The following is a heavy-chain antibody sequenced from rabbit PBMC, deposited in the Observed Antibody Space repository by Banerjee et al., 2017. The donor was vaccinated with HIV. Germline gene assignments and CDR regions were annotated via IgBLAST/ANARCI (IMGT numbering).Heavy chain of an antibody. D-gene: IGHD2-1*01. CDR1: GFSFSSSYY. CDR3: ARTHDGDYDFNL. Sequence: QSLEESGGDLVKPGASLTLTCTASGFSFSSSYYMCWVRQAPGKGLEWIACIYAGASGSTYYASWAKGRFTVSKTSSTTVTLQMTSLTAADTATYFCARTHDGDYDFNLWGQGTLVTV. CDR2: IYAGASGST. J-gene: IGHJ4*01. V-gene: IGHV1S40*01.